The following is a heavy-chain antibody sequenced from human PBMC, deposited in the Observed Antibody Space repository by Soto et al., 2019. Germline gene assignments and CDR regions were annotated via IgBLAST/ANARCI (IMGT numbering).Heavy chain of an antibody. CDR2: IYWNEDK. V-gene: IGHV2-5*01. CDR3: VHTVMVHTITGGHYFDY. CDR1: AFSLSTNGVG. Sequence: QITLEESGPTLVKPTQTLTLTCTFSAFSLSTNGVGVVWIRQPPGKHLEWLAAIYWNEDKRYSRSLKSRISITEDNSKNQVDLTLTTMDPVDTATYYCVHTVMVHTITGGHYFDYWGRGIVVTVSS. D-gene: IGHD2-8*01. J-gene: IGHJ4*02.